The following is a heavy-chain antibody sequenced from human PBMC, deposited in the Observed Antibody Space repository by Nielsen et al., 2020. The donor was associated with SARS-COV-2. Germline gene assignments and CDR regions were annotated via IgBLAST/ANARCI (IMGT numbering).Heavy chain of an antibody. CDR2: ISPYNGNT. J-gene: IGHJ6*02. V-gene: IGHV1-18*01. Sequence: WVRQAPGQGLEWMGWISPYNGNTNYAERFQGRVTMTTDTSTNTAYMELRSLRSADTAVYYCARDRGISVAGTVTYYYGMDVWGQGTTVTVSS. D-gene: IGHD6-19*01. CDR3: ARDRGISVAGTVTYYYGMDV.